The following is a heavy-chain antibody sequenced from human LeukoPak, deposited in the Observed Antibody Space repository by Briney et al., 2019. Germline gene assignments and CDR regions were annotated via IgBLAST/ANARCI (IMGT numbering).Heavy chain of an antibody. J-gene: IGHJ3*02. V-gene: IGHV4-59*01. CDR2: IYYSGST. CDR3: ARDRRLEVRGAKVRDAFDI. CDR1: GGSISSYH. D-gene: IGHD3-10*01. Sequence: SETLSLTCTVSGGSISSYHWSWIRQPPGKGLEWIGYIYYSGSTNYNPSLKSRVTISVDTSKNQFSLKLSSVTAADTAVYYCARDRRLEVRGAKVRDAFDIWGQGTMVTVSS.